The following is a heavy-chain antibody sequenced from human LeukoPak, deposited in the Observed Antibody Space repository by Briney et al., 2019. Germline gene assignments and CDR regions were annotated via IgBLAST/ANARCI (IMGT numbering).Heavy chain of an antibody. Sequence: GGSLRLSCAASGFTVSSNYMSWVRQAPGKGLEWVSVIYSGGSTYYADSVKGRFTISRDNSKNTLYLQMNSLRAEDTAVYYCARDLRDSSSWYTAGAFDIWGQGTMVTVSS. CDR2: IYSGGST. D-gene: IGHD6-13*01. V-gene: IGHV3-53*01. CDR3: ARDLRDSSSWYTAGAFDI. J-gene: IGHJ3*02. CDR1: GFTVSSNY.